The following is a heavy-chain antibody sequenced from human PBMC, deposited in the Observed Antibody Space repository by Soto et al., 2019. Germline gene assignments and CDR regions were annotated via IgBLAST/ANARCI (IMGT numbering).Heavy chain of an antibody. D-gene: IGHD1-26*01. J-gene: IGHJ6*02. CDR2: IYYSGST. V-gene: IGHV4-30-4*01. Sequence: QVHLEESGPGLVKPSQTLSLTCTVLGDSTRSGDYYWNWIRQPPGRGLEWIGYIYYSGSTYYNPSLKSRLTMSVDTSKNQFSLRLSSVIAADTAVYYCARSVGYYYYGMDVWGQGTTVIVSS. CDR1: GDSTRSGDYY. CDR3: ARSVGYYYYGMDV.